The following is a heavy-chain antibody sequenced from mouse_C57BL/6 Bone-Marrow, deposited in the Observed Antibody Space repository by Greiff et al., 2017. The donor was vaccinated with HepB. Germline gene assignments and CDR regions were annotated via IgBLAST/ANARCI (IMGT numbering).Heavy chain of an antibody. CDR2: ISNGGGST. J-gene: IGHJ1*03. D-gene: IGHD1-1*01. CDR3: ARVVARYWYFDV. V-gene: IGHV5-12*01. Sequence: EVKLVESGGGLVQPGGSLKLSCAASGFTFSDYYMYWVRQTPEKRLEWVAYISNGGGSTYYPDTVKGRFTISRDNAKNTLYLQMSRLKSEDTAMYYCARVVARYWYFDVWGTGTTVTVSS. CDR1: GFTFSDYY.